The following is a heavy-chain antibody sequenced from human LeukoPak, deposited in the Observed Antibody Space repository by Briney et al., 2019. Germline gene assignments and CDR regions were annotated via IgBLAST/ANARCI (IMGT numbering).Heavy chain of an antibody. Sequence: SETLSLTCTVSGDSIYTYYWSWIRQPPGKGLEWIGYIYYSGSTYYNPSLKSRVTISVDTSKNQFSLKLSSVTAADTAVYYCASSIAAALYYFDYWGQGTLVTVSS. J-gene: IGHJ4*02. CDR1: GDSIYTYY. V-gene: IGHV4-59*06. CDR2: IYYSGST. D-gene: IGHD6-13*01. CDR3: ASSIAAALYYFDY.